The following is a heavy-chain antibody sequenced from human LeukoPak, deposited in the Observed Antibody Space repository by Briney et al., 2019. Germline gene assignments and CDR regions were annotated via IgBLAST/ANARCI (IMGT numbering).Heavy chain of an antibody. CDR1: GGSFSGYY. CDR3: AGGGVVAATLRQYGMDV. D-gene: IGHD2-15*01. CDR2: INHSGST. Sequence: PSETLSLTCAVYGGSFSGYYWNWIRQPPGKGLEWIGEINHSGSTNYNPSLESRVTISVDTSKNQFSLKLSSVTAADTAVYYCAGGGVVAATLRQYGMDVWGQGTTVTVSS. J-gene: IGHJ6*02. V-gene: IGHV4-34*01.